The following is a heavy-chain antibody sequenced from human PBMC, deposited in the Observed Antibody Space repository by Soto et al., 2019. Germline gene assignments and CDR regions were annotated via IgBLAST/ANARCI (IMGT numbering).Heavy chain of an antibody. CDR3: ARVAVVYGDS. CDR1: GGSISSGDYY. CDR2: IYYSGST. Sequence: QVQLQESGPGLVKPSQTLSLTCTVSGGSISSGDYYWSWIRQPPGKGLEWIGYIYYSGSTYYNPSLKSRVTTSGDTSKDLFSLKVSSVAAAGTAVYYGARVAVVYGDSWGQGTLVTVSS. D-gene: IGHD6-19*01. J-gene: IGHJ4*02. V-gene: IGHV4-30-4*01.